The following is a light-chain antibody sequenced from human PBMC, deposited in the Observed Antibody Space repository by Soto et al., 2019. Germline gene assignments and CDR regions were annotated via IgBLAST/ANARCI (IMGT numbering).Light chain of an antibody. Sequence: QSVLTQPPSVSGAPGQRVTISCTGSYSNIGAGYDVHWYQQLPGTAPKLFIYGNSNRPSGVPDRFSGSKSGTSASLAITGLQAEDEADYYCQSYDSSLSGYVVFGGGTKLTVL. J-gene: IGLJ2*01. CDR3: QSYDSSLSGYVV. CDR1: YSNIGAGYD. CDR2: GNS. V-gene: IGLV1-40*01.